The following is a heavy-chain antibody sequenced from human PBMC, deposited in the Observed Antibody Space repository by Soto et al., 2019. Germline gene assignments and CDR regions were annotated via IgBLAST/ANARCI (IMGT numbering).Heavy chain of an antibody. Sequence: ASVKVSCKASGYTFTSYAMHWVRQAPGQRLEWMGWINAGNGNTKYSQKFQGRVTITRDTSASTAYMELSSLRSEDTAVYYCARGLSQRDAPDKFYFDSWGQGTLVTVSS. D-gene: IGHD1-1*01. J-gene: IGHJ4*02. CDR1: GYTFTSYA. CDR3: ARGLSQRDAPDKFYFDS. V-gene: IGHV1-3*01. CDR2: INAGNGNT.